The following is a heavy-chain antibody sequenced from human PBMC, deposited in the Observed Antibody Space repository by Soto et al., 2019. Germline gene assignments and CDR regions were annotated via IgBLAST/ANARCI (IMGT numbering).Heavy chain of an antibody. CDR2: IWYDGSNK. Sequence: QVQLVESGGGVVQPGRSLRLSCAASGFTFSSYGMHWVRQAPGKGLEWVAVIWYDGSNKYYADSVKGRFTISRDNSKNTLYLQMNSLRAEDTAVYYCARESGVYSGYDYGVFDYWGQGTLVTVSS. CDR3: ARESGVYSGYDYGVFDY. D-gene: IGHD5-12*01. J-gene: IGHJ4*02. CDR1: GFTFSSYG. V-gene: IGHV3-33*01.